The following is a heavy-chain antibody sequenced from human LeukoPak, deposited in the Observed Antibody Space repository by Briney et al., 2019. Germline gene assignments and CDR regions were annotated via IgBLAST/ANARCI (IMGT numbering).Heavy chain of an antibody. CDR2: MNPNSGNT. V-gene: IGHV1-8*03. D-gene: IGHD3-10*01. Sequence: ASVKVSCKASGYTFTSYDINWVRQATGQGLEWMGWMNPNSGNTGYAQKFQGRVTITRNTSISTAYMELSSLRSEDTAVFYCATNTMVRGVLNFDYWGQGTLVTVSS. CDR3: ATNTMVRGVLNFDY. CDR1: GYTFTSYD. J-gene: IGHJ4*02.